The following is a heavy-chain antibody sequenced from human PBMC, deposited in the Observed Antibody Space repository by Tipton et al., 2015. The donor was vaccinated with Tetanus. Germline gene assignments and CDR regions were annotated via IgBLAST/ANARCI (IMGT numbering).Heavy chain of an antibody. CDR3: ASGRRPAGILHLEWFDP. V-gene: IGHV4-30-2*01. D-gene: IGHD6-13*01. CDR2: IYHSGST. J-gene: IGHJ5*02. Sequence: TLSLTCAVSGGSISSGGYSWSWIRQPPGKGLEWIGYIYHSGSTYYNPSLKSRVTISVDRSKNQFSLKLSSVTAADTAVYYCASGRRPAGILHLEWFDPWGQGTLVTVSS. CDR1: GGSISSGGYS.